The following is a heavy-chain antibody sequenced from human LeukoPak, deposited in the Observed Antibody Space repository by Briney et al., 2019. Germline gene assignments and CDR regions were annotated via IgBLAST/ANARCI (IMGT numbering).Heavy chain of an antibody. CDR2: ISGGSGNT. D-gene: IGHD1-1*01. CDR1: GFTFSDSA. Sequence: GGSLRLSCAASGFTFSDSAMSWVRQAPGKGLEWVSGISGGSGNTNYADSVKGRFTVSRDNSKNTLYLQMNSLRADDTAVYYCAKDGGPTVFYYFDYWGRGTLVTVFS. J-gene: IGHJ4*02. V-gene: IGHV3-23*01. CDR3: AKDGGPTVFYYFDY.